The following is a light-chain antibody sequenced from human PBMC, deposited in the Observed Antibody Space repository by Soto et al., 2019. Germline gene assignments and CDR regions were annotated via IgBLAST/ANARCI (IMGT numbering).Light chain of an antibody. CDR3: VQEQSYWT. Sequence: DIQMTQSPSTLSASVGDRVSITCRASQSISSQLAWYQQTPGKAPNLLIYQASHLENGVPSRFTDSGSGTEVTLANSSLQPEDLETYYYVQEQSYWTFGQGTKVEV. CDR2: QAS. J-gene: IGKJ1*01. CDR1: QSISSQ. V-gene: IGKV1-5*03.